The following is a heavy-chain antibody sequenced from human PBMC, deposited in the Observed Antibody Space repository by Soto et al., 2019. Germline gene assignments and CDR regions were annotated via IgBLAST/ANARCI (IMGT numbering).Heavy chain of an antibody. CDR3: AKAAVAGTRPEYYFDY. V-gene: IGHV3-23*01. CDR2: ISGSGGST. D-gene: IGHD6-19*01. J-gene: IGHJ4*02. Sequence: GGSLRLSCAASGFTFSSYAMSWVRQAPGKGLEWVSAISGSGGSTYYADSVKGRFTISRDNSKNTLYLQMNSLRAEDTAVYYCAKAAVAGTRPEYYFDYWGQGTLVTVSS. CDR1: GFTFSSYA.